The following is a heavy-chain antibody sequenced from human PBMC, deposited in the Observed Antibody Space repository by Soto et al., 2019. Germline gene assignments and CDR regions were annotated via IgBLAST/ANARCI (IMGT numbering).Heavy chain of an antibody. J-gene: IGHJ1*01. CDR2: INHRGST. CDR1: NGSLSTHF. Sequence: SETLSLTCGVYNGSLSTHFWSWIRQSPVKGLEWIGEINHRGSTNYNPSLKSRVSISIGMSQNQVSLKVTSVTAAATAMYYCARGRSYGFNSWGQGTLVTVSS. D-gene: IGHD5-18*01. V-gene: IGHV4-34*01. CDR3: ARGRSYGFNS.